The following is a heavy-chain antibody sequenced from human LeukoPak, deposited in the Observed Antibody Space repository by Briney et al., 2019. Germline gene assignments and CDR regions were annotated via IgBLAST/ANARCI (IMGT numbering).Heavy chain of an antibody. V-gene: IGHV4-34*01. J-gene: IGHJ5*02. CDR1: GGSFSGYY. Sequence: SETLSLTCAVYGGSFSGYYWSWIRQPPGRGLEWIGEINHSGSTNYNPSLKSRVTISVDTSKNQFSLKLSSVTAADTAVYYCARRPRPSYNWFDPWGQGTLVTVSS. CDR3: ARRPRPSYNWFDP. CDR2: INHSGST.